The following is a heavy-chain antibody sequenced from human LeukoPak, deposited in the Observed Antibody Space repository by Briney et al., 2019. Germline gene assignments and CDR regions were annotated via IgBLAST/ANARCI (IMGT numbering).Heavy chain of an antibody. J-gene: IGHJ4*02. D-gene: IGHD3-22*01. Sequence: GGSLRCSCAVSGITLSNYGMSRVRQAPGQGLEWVAGLSVSGGRTKYTDSVKGRITTSRDNPKNSLYLQMNRLRAEDTGVYFCAKRGVVIRVILVGFHKEADYFDSWGQGALVTVSS. V-gene: IGHV3-23*01. CDR1: GITLSNYG. CDR2: LSVSGGRT. CDR3: AKRGVVIRVILVGFHKEADYFDS.